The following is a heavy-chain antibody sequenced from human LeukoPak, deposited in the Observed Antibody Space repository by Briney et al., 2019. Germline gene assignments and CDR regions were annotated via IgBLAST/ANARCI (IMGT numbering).Heavy chain of an antibody. CDR3: AKRGYCSGGTCYSFHFDY. J-gene: IGHJ4*02. D-gene: IGHD2-15*01. CDR2: ISYDGSNK. Sequence: EGSLRLSCAASGFTFSSHGMHWVRQAPGKGLEWVALISYDGSNKYYADSVKGRFTISRDNSKNTLYLQMNSLRAEDTAAYYCAKRGYCSGGTCYSFHFDYWGQGTLVTVSS. CDR1: GFTFSSHG. V-gene: IGHV3-30*18.